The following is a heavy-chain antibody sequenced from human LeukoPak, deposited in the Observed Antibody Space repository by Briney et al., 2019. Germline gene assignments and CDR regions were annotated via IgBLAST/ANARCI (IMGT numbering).Heavy chain of an antibody. D-gene: IGHD6-6*01. J-gene: IGHJ4*02. Sequence: GGSLRLSCAASGLTFSSYGMSWVRQAPGKGLEWVSSISGSGGSTHYADSVKGRFTISRDNSKNTLYLQMNSLNTEDTAVYYCAKDRVPLAARPLHFDYWGQGTLVTVSS. CDR2: ISGSGGST. V-gene: IGHV3-23*01. CDR1: GLTFSSYG. CDR3: AKDRVPLAARPLHFDY.